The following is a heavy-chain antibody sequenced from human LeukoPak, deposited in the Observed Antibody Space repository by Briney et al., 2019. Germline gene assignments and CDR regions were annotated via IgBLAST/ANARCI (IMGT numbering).Heavy chain of an antibody. Sequence: PGGSLRLSCAASGFTFSSYGMHWVRQAPGKGLEWVSYISSSGSTIYYADSVKGRFTISRDNAKNSLYLQMNSLRAEDTAVYYCAREPWQWLVNYYYYYMDVWGKGTTVTISS. CDR1: GFTFSSYG. CDR2: ISSSGSTI. V-gene: IGHV3-48*04. D-gene: IGHD6-19*01. CDR3: AREPWQWLVNYYYYYMDV. J-gene: IGHJ6*03.